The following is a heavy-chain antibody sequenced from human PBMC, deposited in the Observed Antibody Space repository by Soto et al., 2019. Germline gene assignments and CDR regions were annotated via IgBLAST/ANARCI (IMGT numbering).Heavy chain of an antibody. J-gene: IGHJ4*02. Sequence: EVQLVQSGGDLVQPGGSLRLSCVASGFTFSTYWMTWVRQAPGMGLKWVAGIKEDGSEEVYVDSVKGRFSISRDNAKTSLYLQLNSLRAEDTAVYYCATAISSPFSNFDYWGQGSLVTVSS. CDR1: GFTFSTYW. V-gene: IGHV3-7*01. CDR3: ATAISSPFSNFDY. CDR2: IKEDGSEE. D-gene: IGHD2-2*01.